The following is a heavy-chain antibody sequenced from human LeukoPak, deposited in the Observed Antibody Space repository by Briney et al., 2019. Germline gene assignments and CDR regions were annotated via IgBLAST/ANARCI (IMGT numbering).Heavy chain of an antibody. CDR2: INPNSGGT. Sequence: GASVKVSCKASGYTFTGYYMHWVRQAPGRGLEWMGWINPNSGGTNYAQKFQGWVTMTRDTSISTAYMELSRLRSDDTAVYYCARADTAMVTTPLDYWGQGTLVTVSS. J-gene: IGHJ4*02. D-gene: IGHD5-18*01. V-gene: IGHV1-2*04. CDR1: GYTFTGYY. CDR3: ARADTAMVTTPLDY.